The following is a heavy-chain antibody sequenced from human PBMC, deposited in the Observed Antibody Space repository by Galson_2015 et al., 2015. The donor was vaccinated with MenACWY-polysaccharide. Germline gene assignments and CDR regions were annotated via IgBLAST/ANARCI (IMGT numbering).Heavy chain of an antibody. CDR3: ARSTGGIPIPFDN. CDR1: GFSLSNPGVS. Sequence: PALVKPPQTLTMTCTFSGFSLSNPGVSVAWLRQPPGKALEWLALIYWNGDKHYSPSLKKTLTVTKDTSKNQVVLTVSNMDPVDTATYYCARSTGGIPIPFDNWGQGALVTVSS. D-gene: IGHD3-16*01. J-gene: IGHJ4*02. V-gene: IGHV2-5*01. CDR2: IYWNGDK.